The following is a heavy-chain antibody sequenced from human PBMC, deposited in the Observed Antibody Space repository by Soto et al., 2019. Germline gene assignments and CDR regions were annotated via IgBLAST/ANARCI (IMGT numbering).Heavy chain of an antibody. CDR2: ISYDGSNK. CDR1: GFTFSSYG. CDR3: ARATVYDSFDY. J-gene: IGHJ4*02. V-gene: IGHV3-30*03. Sequence: GGSLRLSCAASGFTFSSYGMHWVRQAPGKGLEWVAVISYDGSNKYYADSVKGRFTISRDNSKNTLYLQMNSPRAEDTAVYYCARATVYDSFDYWGQGTLVTVSS. D-gene: IGHD5-12*01.